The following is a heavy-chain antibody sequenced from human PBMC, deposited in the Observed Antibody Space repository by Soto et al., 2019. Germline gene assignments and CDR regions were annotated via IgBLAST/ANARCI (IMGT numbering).Heavy chain of an antibody. D-gene: IGHD3-10*01. Sequence: GGSLRLSCAASGFTFSSYDMHWVRQATGKGLEWVSAIGTAGDTYYPGSVKGRFTISRENAKNSLYLQMNSLRAGDTAVYYCARADTRGVFGFDYWGQGTLVTVSS. CDR2: IGTAGDT. CDR1: GFTFSSYD. V-gene: IGHV3-13*01. J-gene: IGHJ4*02. CDR3: ARADTRGVFGFDY.